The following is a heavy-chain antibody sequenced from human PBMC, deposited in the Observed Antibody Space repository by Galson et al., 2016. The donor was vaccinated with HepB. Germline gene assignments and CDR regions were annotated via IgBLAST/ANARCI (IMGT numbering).Heavy chain of an antibody. CDR3: AKSSRGYCVGGSCQWFYFDS. J-gene: IGHJ4*01. Sequence: SLRLSCVASGFTFSSYDMGWVRQGPGKGLEWVSVVRGTGSTTYYADSVKGRFTISRDNSKNTLYLQMNSLRVEDTAVYYCAKSSRGYCVGGSCQWFYFDSWGHGTLVTVSS. CDR1: GFTFSSYD. CDR2: VRGTGSTT. V-gene: IGHV3-23*01. D-gene: IGHD2-15*01.